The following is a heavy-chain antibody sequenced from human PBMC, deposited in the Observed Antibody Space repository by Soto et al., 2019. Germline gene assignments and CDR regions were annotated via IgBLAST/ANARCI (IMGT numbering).Heavy chain of an antibody. V-gene: IGHV4-39*01. CDR1: GGSISSSSYY. J-gene: IGHJ5*02. CDR2: IYYSGST. CDR3: ARQIGGYGGNGDWFDP. D-gene: IGHD4-17*01. Sequence: PSETLSLTCTVSGGSISSSSYYWGWIRQPPGKGLEWIGSIYYSGSTYYNPSLKSRVTISVDTSKNQFSLKLSSVTAADTAVYYCARQIGGYGGNGDWFDPWGQGTLVTVSS.